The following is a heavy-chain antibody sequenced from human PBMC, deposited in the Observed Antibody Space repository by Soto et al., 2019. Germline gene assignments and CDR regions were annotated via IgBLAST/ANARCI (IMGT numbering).Heavy chain of an antibody. V-gene: IGHV3-48*02. CDR1: GFTFSVYN. CDR3: ARVNGSYDTRGYCRAYYHYDMEI. Sequence: GGSRRLSCAAPGFTFSVYNMNWVRQAPGKGLEWISYISTSSSTIYYADSVKGRFTISRDNAKNSLHLQMSSLRDEDTAVYYFARVNGSYDTRGYCRAYYHYDMEIWSQGTTVTISS. J-gene: IGHJ6*02. D-gene: IGHD3-22*01. CDR2: ISTSSSTI.